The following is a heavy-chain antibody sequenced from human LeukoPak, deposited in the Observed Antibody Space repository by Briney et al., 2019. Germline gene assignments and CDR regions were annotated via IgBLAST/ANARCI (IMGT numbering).Heavy chain of an antibody. V-gene: IGHV3-20*04. CDR1: GFTFDDYA. CDR3: ARGPYGDYRYYFDY. J-gene: IGHJ4*02. Sequence: GGSLRLSCAASGFTFDDYAMHWVRQAPGKGLEWVSGINWNGGSTGYADSVKGRFTISRDNAKNSLYLQMNSLRAEDTALYYCARGPYGDYRYYFDYWGQGTLVTVSS. CDR2: INWNGGST. D-gene: IGHD4-17*01.